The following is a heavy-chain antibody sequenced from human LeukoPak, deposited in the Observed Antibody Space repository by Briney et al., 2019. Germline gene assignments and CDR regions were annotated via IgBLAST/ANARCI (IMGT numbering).Heavy chain of an antibody. J-gene: IGHJ5*02. CDR3: AGTPQRVAAAGFNWFDP. CDR1: GGSISSYY. CDR2: IYYSGST. D-gene: IGHD6-13*01. V-gene: IGHV4-59*12. Sequence: SETLSLTCTVSGGSISSYYWSWLRQPPGKGLEWIGYIYYSGSTNYNPSLKSRVTISVDTSKNQFSLKLSSVTAADTAVYYCAGTPQRVAAAGFNWFDPRGQGTLVTVSS.